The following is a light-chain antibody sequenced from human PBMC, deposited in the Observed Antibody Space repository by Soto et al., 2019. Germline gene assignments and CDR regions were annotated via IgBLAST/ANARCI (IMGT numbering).Light chain of an antibody. CDR2: EVS. CDR1: SSDVGRYNY. Sequence: QSALTQPASVSGSPGQSITISCTGTSSDVGRYNYVSWYQQHPGKAPKLMIYEVSNRPSGVSNRFSGSKSGNTASLTISGLQAEDEADYYCCSYAGSSTWVFGGGTKLTVL. V-gene: IGLV2-14*01. CDR3: CSYAGSSTWV. J-gene: IGLJ3*02.